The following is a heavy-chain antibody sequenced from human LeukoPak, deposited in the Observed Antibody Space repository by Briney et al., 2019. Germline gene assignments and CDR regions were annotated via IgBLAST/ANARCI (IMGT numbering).Heavy chain of an antibody. V-gene: IGHV5-51*01. CDR2: IYPGDSDT. D-gene: IGHD2-2*02. J-gene: IGHJ3*02. CDR3: ASHLVVVPAAILPDAFDI. Sequence: GESLKISCKGSGYSFTSYWIGWVRQMPGKGLEWMGIIYPGDSDTRCSPSFQGQVTISADKSISTAYLQWSSLKASDTAMYYCASHLVVVPAAILPDAFDIWGQGTMVTVSS. CDR1: GYSFTSYW.